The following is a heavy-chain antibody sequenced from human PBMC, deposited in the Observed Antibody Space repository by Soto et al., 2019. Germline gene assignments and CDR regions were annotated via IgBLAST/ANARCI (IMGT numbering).Heavy chain of an antibody. Sequence: GGSLRLSCGASGFTFSSYGMHWVRQAPGKGLEWVAVIWYDGSNKYYADSVKGRFTISRDNSKNTPYLQMNSLRAEDTAVCYCARDPYSSRTYGMDVWGQGTTVTVSS. D-gene: IGHD6-13*01. V-gene: IGHV3-33*01. CDR3: ARDPYSSRTYGMDV. CDR1: GFTFSSYG. J-gene: IGHJ6*02. CDR2: IWYDGSNK.